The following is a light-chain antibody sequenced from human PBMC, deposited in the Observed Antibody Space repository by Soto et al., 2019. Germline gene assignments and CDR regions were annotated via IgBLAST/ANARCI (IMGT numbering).Light chain of an antibody. Sequence: QSVLTQPPSASGTPGQRITISCSGSSSNIGSRTVNWYQQLPGTAPKLLIYSDNQRPSAVPDRFSGSKSGTSASMVISGLHSEEEADYSCATWDDRRGVVFGGGTKLTVL. CDR3: ATWDDRRGVV. CDR1: SSNIGSRT. V-gene: IGLV1-44*01. CDR2: SDN. J-gene: IGLJ2*01.